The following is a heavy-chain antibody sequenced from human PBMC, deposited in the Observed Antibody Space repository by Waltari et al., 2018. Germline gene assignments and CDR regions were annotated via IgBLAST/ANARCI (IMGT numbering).Heavy chain of an antibody. CDR1: GFSLGDFY. CDR3: ARDFRNGASDI. CDR2: ISGSGTIM. J-gene: IGHJ3*02. Sequence: QVQLVESGGGLVKPGESLRLSCTASGFSLGDFYIPWIRQAPGKGLEWISYISGSGTIMYNADSVKGRFAVSRDNARDSLYLQMDSLRPDDTAVYYCARDFRNGASDIWGRGTMVTVAS. V-gene: IGHV3-11*04. D-gene: IGHD1-1*01.